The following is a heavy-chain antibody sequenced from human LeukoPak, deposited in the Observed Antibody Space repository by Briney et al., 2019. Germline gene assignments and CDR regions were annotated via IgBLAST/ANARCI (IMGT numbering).Heavy chain of an antibody. D-gene: IGHD6-13*01. CDR2: IYYSGST. Sequence: SETLSLTCTVSGGSISSYYWSWIRQPPGKGLEWIGYIYYSGSTNYNPSLKSRVTISVDTSKNQFSLKLSSVTAADTAVYYCARQQPSQLYYFDYWGQGTLVTVSS. V-gene: IGHV4-59*01. CDR3: ARQQPSQLYYFDY. CDR1: GGSISSYY. J-gene: IGHJ4*02.